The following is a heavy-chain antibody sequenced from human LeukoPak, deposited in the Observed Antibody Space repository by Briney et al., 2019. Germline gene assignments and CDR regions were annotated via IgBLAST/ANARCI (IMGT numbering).Heavy chain of an antibody. Sequence: SETLSLTCTVSGGSISSYYWSWIRQPPGKGLEWIGYIYYTGSTNYNPSLKSRIAISVDSSKNQFSLKLSSVTAADTAVYYCARQNSGYYFDYWGQGTLVTVSS. D-gene: IGHD5-12*01. CDR1: GGSISSYY. V-gene: IGHV4-59*08. CDR2: IYYTGST. J-gene: IGHJ4*02. CDR3: ARQNSGYYFDY.